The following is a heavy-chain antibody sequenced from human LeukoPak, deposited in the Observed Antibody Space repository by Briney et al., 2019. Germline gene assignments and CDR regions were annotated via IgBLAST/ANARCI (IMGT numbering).Heavy chain of an antibody. D-gene: IGHD3-10*01. CDR1: GFTFTNAW. J-gene: IGHJ4*02. CDR3: TTLWDYYGSGS. V-gene: IGHV3-15*01. Sequence: GGSLRLSCAASGFTFTNAWMTWVRQAPGKGLEWVGRIKSKTDSETTDYAAPVKGRFTISRDDSKNMLYLQMNNLKIEDTAVYYCTTLWDYYGSGSWGQGTLVIVSS. CDR2: IKSKTDSETT.